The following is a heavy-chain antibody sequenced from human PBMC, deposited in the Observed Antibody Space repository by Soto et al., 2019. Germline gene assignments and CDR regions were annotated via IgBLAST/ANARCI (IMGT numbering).Heavy chain of an antibody. V-gene: IGHV3-23*01. J-gene: IGHJ6*02. D-gene: IGHD6-25*01. Sequence: GGSLRLSCAASGFTFSSYAMSWVRQAPGKGLEWVSAISGSGGSTYYADSVKGRFTISRDNSKNTLYLQMNSLRAEDTAVYYCAKDWTATPYYYYGMDVWGQGTTVTAP. CDR2: ISGSGGST. CDR1: GFTFSSYA. CDR3: AKDWTATPYYYYGMDV.